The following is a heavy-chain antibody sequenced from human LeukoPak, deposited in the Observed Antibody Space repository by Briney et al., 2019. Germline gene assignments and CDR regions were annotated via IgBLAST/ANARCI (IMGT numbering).Heavy chain of an antibody. CDR1: GFTFSNYW. V-gene: IGHV3-7*01. CDR2: IKQDRSEK. Sequence: GGSLRLSCAASGFTFSNYWMSWVRQAPGKGLEWVANIKQDRSEKYYVDSVKGRFSISRDSSKNILYLQMNSLRAEDTAVYYCAKDRCSNGVGCYYYYMDVWGKGTTVTISS. J-gene: IGHJ6*03. D-gene: IGHD2-8*01. CDR3: AKDRCSNGVGCYYYYMDV.